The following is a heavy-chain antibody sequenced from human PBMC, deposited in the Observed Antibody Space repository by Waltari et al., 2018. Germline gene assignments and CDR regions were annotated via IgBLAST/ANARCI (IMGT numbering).Heavy chain of an antibody. Sequence: QLQLQESGPGLVKPSETLSLTCTVSGGPISSSSYYWGWIRQPPGKGLEWIGRIYYSGSTYTHTSLKCRFTIAVDTSQNQFSLKLSSVTAADTAMYYCARFIAVAYSRDAFDIWGQGTMVTVSS. D-gene: IGHD6-19*01. CDR2: IYYSGST. J-gene: IGHJ3*02. CDR3: ARFIAVAYSRDAFDI. V-gene: IGHV4-39*07. CDR1: GGPISSSSYY.